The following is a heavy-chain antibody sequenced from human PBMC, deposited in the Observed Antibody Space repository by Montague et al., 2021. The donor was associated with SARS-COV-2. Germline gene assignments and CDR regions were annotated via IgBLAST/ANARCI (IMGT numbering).Heavy chain of an antibody. J-gene: IGHJ4*02. Sequence: TLSLTCTVTLHSGVGGTQSRIGIPQPGTQSPKWIGRRSTPGKNKYNPSLKSRVTISVDTSKNQFSLNVRSVTAADTAVYYCARVGGNEYRFFDYWGQG. CDR2: RSTPGKN. CDR1: LHSGVGGTQS. CDR3: ARVGGNEYRFFDY. D-gene: IGHD1-1*01. V-gene: IGHV4-61*02.